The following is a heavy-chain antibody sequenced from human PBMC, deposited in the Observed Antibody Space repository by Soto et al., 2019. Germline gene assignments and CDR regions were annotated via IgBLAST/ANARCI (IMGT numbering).Heavy chain of an antibody. CDR3: ARGHRSSTWRTFDP. CDR1: GYTFTSYD. D-gene: IGHD6-13*01. CDR2: MNPNSGNT. Sequence: ASVKVSCKASGYTFTSYDINWVRQATGQGLEWMGWMNPNSGNTGYAQKFQGRVTMTRNTSISTAYMELSSLRSEDMGLYYCARGHRSSTWRTFDPWGQGTLVTVSS. J-gene: IGHJ5*02. V-gene: IGHV1-8*01.